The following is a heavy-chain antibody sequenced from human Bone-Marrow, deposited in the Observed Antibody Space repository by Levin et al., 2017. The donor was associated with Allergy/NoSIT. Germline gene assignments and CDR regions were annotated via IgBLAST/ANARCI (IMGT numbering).Heavy chain of an antibody. Sequence: GESLKISCKASGYTFTSYAMHWVRQAPGQRLEWMGWSNAGNGNTKYSQEFQGRVTITRDTSASTAYMELSSLRSEDMAVYYCARGGDLNGMDVWGQGTTVTVSS. J-gene: IGHJ6*02. CDR3: ARGGDLNGMDV. CDR1: GYTFTSYA. D-gene: IGHD2-21*02. CDR2: SNAGNGNT. V-gene: IGHV1-3*02.